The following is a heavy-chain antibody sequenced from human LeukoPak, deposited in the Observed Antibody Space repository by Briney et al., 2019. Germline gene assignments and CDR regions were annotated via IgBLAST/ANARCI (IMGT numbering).Heavy chain of an antibody. Sequence: PGGSLRLACVASGFAFSSYSMMWVRQPPGKGLEWVSSMNTNTFIYYANSVKGRFTISRDNAKNSLYLQMNSLRAEDTAVYYCARAYTDNGDYRDAFDIWGQETMVTVSS. D-gene: IGHD4-17*01. J-gene: IGHJ3*02. CDR2: MNTNTFI. CDR1: GFAFSSYS. CDR3: ARAYTDNGDYRDAFDI. V-gene: IGHV3-21*01.